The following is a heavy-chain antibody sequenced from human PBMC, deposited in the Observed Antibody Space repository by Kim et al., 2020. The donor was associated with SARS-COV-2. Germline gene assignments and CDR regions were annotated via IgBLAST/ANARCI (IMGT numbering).Heavy chain of an antibody. J-gene: IGHJ4*02. CDR2: ST. CDR3: ARGGYGVGDY. Sequence: STNSTPSLTLPVSISVATSKNQFSLKLSSVTAADTAVYYCARGGYGVGDYWGQGTLVTVSS. V-gene: IGHV4-34*01. D-gene: IGHD6-13*01.